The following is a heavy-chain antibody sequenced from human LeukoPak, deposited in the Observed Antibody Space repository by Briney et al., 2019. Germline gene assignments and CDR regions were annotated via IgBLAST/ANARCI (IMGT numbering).Heavy chain of an antibody. J-gene: IGHJ4*02. CDR3: ARDGGTQHY. V-gene: IGHV1-69*04. CDR2: IIPIFGIA. Sequence: ASVKVSCKASGGTFSSYAISWVRQAPGQGLEWMGRIIPIFGIANFAQKFQGRVTITADKSTSTAYMELSSLRSEDTAVYYCARDGGTQHYWGQGTLVTVSS. D-gene: IGHD3-16*01. CDR1: GGTFSSYA.